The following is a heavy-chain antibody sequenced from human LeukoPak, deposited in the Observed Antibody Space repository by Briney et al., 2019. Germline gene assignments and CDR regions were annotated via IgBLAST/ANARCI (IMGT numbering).Heavy chain of an antibody. D-gene: IGHD5-24*01. CDR1: GFSLSSYA. J-gene: IGHJ4*02. CDR3: AKQHIREPLSYFDY. V-gene: IGHV3-23*01. Sequence: GGSLRLSCAAPGFSLSSYAMSWVRQAPGKGLEWVSGISGSGGSTYYADSVKGRFTISRDNSKNTLYLQMNSLRAEDTAVYYCAKQHIREPLSYFDYWGQGTLVTVSS. CDR2: ISGSGGST.